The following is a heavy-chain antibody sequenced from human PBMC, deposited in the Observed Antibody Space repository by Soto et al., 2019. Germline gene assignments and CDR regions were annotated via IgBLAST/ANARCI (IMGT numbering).Heavy chain of an antibody. D-gene: IGHD2-2*01. V-gene: IGHV1-46*03. CDR3: ARDAVVPAARYMDV. Sequence: ASVKVSCKAFGYTFTSYYMHWVRQAPGQGLEWMGIINPSGGRTSYAQKFQGRVTMTRDTSTSTVYMELSSLRAEDTAVYHCARDAVVPAARYMDVWRKGTTDPVSS. CDR1: GYTFTSYY. J-gene: IGHJ6*03. CDR2: INPSGGRT.